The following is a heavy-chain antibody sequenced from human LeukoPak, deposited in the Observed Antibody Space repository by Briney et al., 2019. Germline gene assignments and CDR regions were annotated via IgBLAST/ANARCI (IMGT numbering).Heavy chain of an antibody. Sequence: ASVKVSCNASGYTFTGYYMHWVRQAPGQGLERMGWINPNSGGTNYAQKFQGRVTMTRDTSISTAYMELSRLRSDDTAVYYCATHGTGGVRQNYDFWSGYFILYDYWGQGTLVTVSS. CDR3: ATHGTGGVRQNYDFWSGYFILYDY. CDR1: GYTFTGYY. D-gene: IGHD3-3*01. J-gene: IGHJ4*02. CDR2: INPNSGGT. V-gene: IGHV1-2*02.